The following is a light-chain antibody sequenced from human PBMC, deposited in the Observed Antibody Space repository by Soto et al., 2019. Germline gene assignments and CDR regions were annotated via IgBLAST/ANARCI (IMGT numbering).Light chain of an antibody. CDR3: HQYATSPFT. J-gene: IGKJ2*01. CDR2: ATS. Sequence: IVLTQSPGTLSLSPGERATVSCRASETIGRAYFAWYQHRPGRTPRLVLSATSNRAAGIPDRFGGSGSGADFTLTISGVEPEDFALYYCHQYATSPFTFGQGPKLEI. V-gene: IGKV3-20*01. CDR1: ETIGRAY.